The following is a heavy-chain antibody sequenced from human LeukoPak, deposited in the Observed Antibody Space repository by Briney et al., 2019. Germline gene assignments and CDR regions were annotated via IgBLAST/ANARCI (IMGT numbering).Heavy chain of an antibody. CDR1: GFTFSSYS. CDR2: ISSTSIYK. V-gene: IGHV3-21*01. D-gene: IGHD2-8*01. Sequence: KPGGSLRLSCAASGFTFSSYSMNWVRQAPGKGLEWVSSISSTSIYKYYADSVKGRFTISRDNAKDSLLLQMNSLRAEDTAIYYCARDPRIYCTNGICRDDYFDNWGQGTLVTVSS. J-gene: IGHJ4*02. CDR3: ARDPRIYCTNGICRDDYFDN.